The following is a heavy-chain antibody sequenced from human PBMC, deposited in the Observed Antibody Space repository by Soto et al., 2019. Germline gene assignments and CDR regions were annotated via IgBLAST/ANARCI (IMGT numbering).Heavy chain of an antibody. J-gene: IGHJ4*02. Sequence: GGSLRLSCAASGFTLSTYDMHWVRQATGKGLEWVAGLSYAGDTYYPGSVKGRFTVSRENAKNSLYLQMNSLTAEDTAVYYCAKDVSWHRGPLAYWGQGTLVTVSS. D-gene: IGHD6-13*01. CDR1: GFTLSTYD. CDR2: LSYAGDT. V-gene: IGHV3-13*01. CDR3: AKDVSWHRGPLAY.